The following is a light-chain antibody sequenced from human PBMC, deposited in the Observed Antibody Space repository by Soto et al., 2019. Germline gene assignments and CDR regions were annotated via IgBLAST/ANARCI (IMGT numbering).Light chain of an antibody. V-gene: IGKV1-39*01. CDR1: QSISFY. CDR3: QQSHSTPPT. J-gene: IGKJ1*01. CDR2: VAS. Sequence: DIQMSQSPSSLSASVGDRVTISCRASQSISFYLNWYQQKPGKAPKFMIYVASSLQSGVPSRFSGSGFGTDFTLTISSLQPEDFETYYCQQSHSTPPTFGQGTKVDIK.